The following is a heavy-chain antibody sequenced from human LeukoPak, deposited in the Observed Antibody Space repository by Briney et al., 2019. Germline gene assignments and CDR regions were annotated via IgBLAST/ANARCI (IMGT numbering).Heavy chain of an antibody. V-gene: IGHV1-18*01. CDR2: ISAYNDNT. CDR3: AREWEVCSGGSCYSLYGMDV. CDR1: GYTFTSYG. Sequence: ASVKVSCKASGYTFTSYGISWVRQAPGQALEWMVGISAYNDNTNCAQNLQGRVTITTDTSTSTAYMELRSLRSDDTAVYYCAREWEVCSGGSCYSLYGMDVWGQGTTVTVSS. J-gene: IGHJ6*02. D-gene: IGHD2-15*01.